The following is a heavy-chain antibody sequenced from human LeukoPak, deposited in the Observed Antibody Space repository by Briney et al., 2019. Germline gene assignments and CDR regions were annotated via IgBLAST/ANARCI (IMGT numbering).Heavy chain of an antibody. CDR3: ARKIAAAGFYRMDV. CDR1: GFTFSSYS. Sequence: PGGSLRLSCAASGFTFSSYSMNWVRQAPGKGLEWVSSIRGSRSYIYYADSVKGRFTISRDNAKNSLYLQMNSLRAEDTAVYYCARKIAAAGFYRMDVWGQGTTVTVSS. J-gene: IGHJ6*02. V-gene: IGHV3-21*01. D-gene: IGHD6-13*01. CDR2: IRGSRSYI.